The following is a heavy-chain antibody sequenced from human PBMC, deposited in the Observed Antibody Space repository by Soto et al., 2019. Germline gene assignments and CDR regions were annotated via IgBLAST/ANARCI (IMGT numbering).Heavy chain of an antibody. CDR1: GFTFSSYE. Sequence: GGSLRLSCAASGFTFSSYEMNWVRQAPGKGLEWVSYISSSGSTIYYADSVKGRFTISRDNAKNSLYLQMNSLRAEDTAVYYRARDERGDGYNFDYWGQGTLVTVSS. CDR3: ARDERGDGYNFDY. CDR2: ISSSGSTI. D-gene: IGHD5-12*01. V-gene: IGHV3-48*03. J-gene: IGHJ4*02.